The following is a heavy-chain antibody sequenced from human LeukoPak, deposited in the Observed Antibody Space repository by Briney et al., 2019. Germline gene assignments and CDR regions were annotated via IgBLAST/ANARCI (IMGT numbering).Heavy chain of an antibody. V-gene: IGHV3-30*18. J-gene: IGHJ4*02. D-gene: IGHD1-26*01. CDR1: GFTFDNYA. CDR2: ISYDGSNK. Sequence: PGGSLRLSCTASGFTFDNYAMTWVRQAPGKGLEWVAVISYDGSNKYYADSVKGRFTISRDNSRNTLYLQMNSPRAEDTAVYYCAKGRIYHSGSYYEVDYWGQGTLVTVSS. CDR3: AKGRIYHSGSYYEVDY.